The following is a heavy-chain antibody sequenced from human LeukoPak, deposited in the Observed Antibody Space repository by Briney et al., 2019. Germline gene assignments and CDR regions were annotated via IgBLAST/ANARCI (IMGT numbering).Heavy chain of an antibody. Sequence: ASVKVSCKASGYTFTGYYMHWVRQAPGQGLEWMGWINPNSGGTNYAQKFQGRVTMTRDTSISTAYMELSRLRSDDTAVYYCARAEYDILTGYYFDYWGQGTLVTVPS. J-gene: IGHJ4*02. CDR3: ARAEYDILTGYYFDY. CDR2: INPNSGGT. V-gene: IGHV1-2*02. CDR1: GYTFTGYY. D-gene: IGHD3-9*01.